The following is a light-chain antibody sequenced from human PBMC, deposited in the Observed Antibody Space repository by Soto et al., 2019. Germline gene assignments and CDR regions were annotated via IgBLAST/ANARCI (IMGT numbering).Light chain of an antibody. CDR2: RAS. J-gene: IGKJ4*01. CDR3: LQHKRYPLA. V-gene: IGKV1-17*01. CDR1: QDIGNE. Sequence: DIQMTQSPSSLSASVGDRVTITCRASQDIGNELGWFQQKPGRAPKRLIYRASNLESGVPSRFSGSGSATEFTLTISSLQPEDFATYYCLQHKRYPLAFGGGTKVDNK.